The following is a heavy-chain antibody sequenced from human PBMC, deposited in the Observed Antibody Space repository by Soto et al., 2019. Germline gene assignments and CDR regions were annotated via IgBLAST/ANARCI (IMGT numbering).Heavy chain of an antibody. CDR2: ISSSSSTI. V-gene: IGHV3-48*02. J-gene: IGHJ4*02. D-gene: IGHD6-19*01. CDR1: GFTFSSYS. CDR3: ARDTSGWYNVDD. Sequence: EVQLVESGGGLVQPGGSLRLSCATSGFTFSSYSMNWVRQAPGKGLEWVSYISSSSSTIYYADSVKGRFTISRDNARNSMYLQMNSLRDEDTAVYYCARDTSGWYNVDDWGQGTLVTVPS.